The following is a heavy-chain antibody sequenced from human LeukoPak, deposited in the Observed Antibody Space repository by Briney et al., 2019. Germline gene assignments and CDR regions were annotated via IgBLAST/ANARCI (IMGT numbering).Heavy chain of an antibody. CDR3: ASVEMATIGFEH. J-gene: IGHJ4*02. CDR1: GYSFIGYH. V-gene: IGHV1-2*02. D-gene: IGHD5-12*01. CDR2: TNPNTGGT. Sequence: ASVKVSCKASGYSFIGYHMHWVRQAPGQGLEWMGWTNPNTGGTKYVQKFQGRVTMTRDTSISTAYMELSSLRSDDTAVYFCASVEMATIGFEHWGQGTLVTVSS.